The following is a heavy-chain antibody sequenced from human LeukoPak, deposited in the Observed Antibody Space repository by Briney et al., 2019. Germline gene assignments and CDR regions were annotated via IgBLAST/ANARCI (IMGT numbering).Heavy chain of an antibody. D-gene: IGHD2-21*01. Sequence: GGSLRLSCVASGLTFSNAWMSWVRQAPGKGLEWVSAISGSGGSTYYADSVKGRFTISRDNSKNTLYLQMNSLRAEDTAVYYCAKDDYCGGDCYSGSWYWGQGTLVTVSS. CDR2: ISGSGGST. CDR1: GLTFSNAW. V-gene: IGHV3-23*01. J-gene: IGHJ4*02. CDR3: AKDDYCGGDCYSGSWY.